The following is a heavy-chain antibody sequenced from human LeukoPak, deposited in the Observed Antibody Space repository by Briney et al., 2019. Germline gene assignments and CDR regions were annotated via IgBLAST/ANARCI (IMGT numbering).Heavy chain of an antibody. CDR2: IRPSDGST. D-gene: IGHD3-10*01. J-gene: IGHJ4*02. Sequence: PGGSLRLSCAASGFMFNNYPMTWVRQTPGKWLEWVSAIRPSDGSTFYADSVMGRFTISGDSSKNTLYLQMNNLRVEDTALYYCAKLTSGWFEEFWGQGTLVTVSS. V-gene: IGHV3-23*01. CDR3: AKLTSGWFEEF. CDR1: GFMFNNYP.